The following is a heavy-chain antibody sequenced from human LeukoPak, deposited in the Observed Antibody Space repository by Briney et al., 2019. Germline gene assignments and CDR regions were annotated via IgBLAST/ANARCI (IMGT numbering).Heavy chain of an antibody. Sequence: GGSLRLSCAASGFTFSSYAMNWVRQAPGKGLEWVSFISRDGTDIYYADSVKGRFTISRDNSKNTLYLQMNSLRAEDTAVYYCARSIAAAGMWGQGTLVTVSS. CDR3: ARSIAAAGM. CDR1: GFTFSSYA. CDR2: ISRDGTDI. V-gene: IGHV3-NL1*01. J-gene: IGHJ4*02. D-gene: IGHD6-13*01.